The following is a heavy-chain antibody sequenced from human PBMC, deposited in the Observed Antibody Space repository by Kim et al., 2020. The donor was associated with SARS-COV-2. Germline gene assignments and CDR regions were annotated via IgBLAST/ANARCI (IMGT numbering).Heavy chain of an antibody. V-gene: IGHV4-4*02. Sequence: GSTNYNPSHKSRVTISVDKSKYQFSLRLSSVTAADTAVYYCAGRGSTNDYWGQGTLVTVSS. D-gene: IGHD2-2*01. J-gene: IGHJ4*02. CDR3: AGRGSTNDY. CDR2: GST.